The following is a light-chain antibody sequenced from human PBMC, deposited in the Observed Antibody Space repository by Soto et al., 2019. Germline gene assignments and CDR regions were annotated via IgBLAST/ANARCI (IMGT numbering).Light chain of an antibody. J-gene: IGKJ1*01. V-gene: IGKV3-11*01. CDR2: DAS. CDR3: QQRSNWPWT. CDR1: QSVSSD. Sequence: EIVSTQSPATLSLSPGERATLSCRASQSVSSDLAWYQQRPGRAPRLLIYDASNRATGIPARFSGGGSGTDFTLTISSLEPEDFAVYYCQQRSNWPWTFGQGTKVEIK.